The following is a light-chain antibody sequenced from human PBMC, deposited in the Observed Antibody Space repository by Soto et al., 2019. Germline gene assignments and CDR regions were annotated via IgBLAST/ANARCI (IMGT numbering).Light chain of an antibody. CDR1: SSDVGSYNL. V-gene: IGLV2-23*01. J-gene: IGLJ1*01. CDR2: EGS. CDR3: CSYAGSYV. Sequence: QSALTQPASVSGSPGQSITISCTGTSSDVGSYNLVSWYQQHPGKAPKLMIYEGSKRPSGVSNRFSGSKSGNTAPLTISGLQAEDEADYYFCSYAGSYVFGTGTKLTVL.